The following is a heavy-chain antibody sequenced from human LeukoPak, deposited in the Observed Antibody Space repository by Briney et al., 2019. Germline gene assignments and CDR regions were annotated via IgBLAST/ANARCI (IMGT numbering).Heavy chain of an antibody. V-gene: IGHV4-34*01. Sequence: SETLSLTCAVYGGSFSGYYWSWIRQPPGKGLEWIGEINHSGSTNYNPSLKSRVTISVDTSKNQFSLKLSSVTAADTAVYYCARRPLLWFGELLKTYNWFDPWGQGTLVTVSS. CDR3: ARRPLLWFGELLKTYNWFDP. CDR2: INHSGST. D-gene: IGHD3-10*01. CDR1: GGSFSGYY. J-gene: IGHJ5*02.